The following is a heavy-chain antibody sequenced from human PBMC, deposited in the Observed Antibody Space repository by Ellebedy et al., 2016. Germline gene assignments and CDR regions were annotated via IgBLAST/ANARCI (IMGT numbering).Heavy chain of an antibody. CDR1: GGSISNSY. V-gene: IGHV4-59*01. J-gene: IGHJ4*02. Sequence: SETLSLTCTVSGGSISNSYWRWIRQPPGKGLEWIGYIYNSGSTNYNPSLKSRVTISVDTSKNQFSLRLSSVTAADTAVYYCARTGYTSGWYPAYYFDNWGQGILVTVSS. D-gene: IGHD6-19*01. CDR2: IYNSGST. CDR3: ARTGYTSGWYPAYYFDN.